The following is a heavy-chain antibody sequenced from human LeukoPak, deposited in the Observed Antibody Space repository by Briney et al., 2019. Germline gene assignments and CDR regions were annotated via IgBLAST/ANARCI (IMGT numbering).Heavy chain of an antibody. CDR1: GGTFSSYA. Sequence: ASVKVSCKASGGTFSSYAINWVRQATGQGLEWMGWMNPNTGNTDYAQKFQGRVTMTRDTSISTAYMELSGLRSDGTAIYYCAGGWEPYDYWFDPWGQGTLVTVSS. CDR3: AGGWEPYDYWFDP. J-gene: IGHJ5*02. D-gene: IGHD5-12*01. V-gene: IGHV1-8*02. CDR2: MNPNTGNT.